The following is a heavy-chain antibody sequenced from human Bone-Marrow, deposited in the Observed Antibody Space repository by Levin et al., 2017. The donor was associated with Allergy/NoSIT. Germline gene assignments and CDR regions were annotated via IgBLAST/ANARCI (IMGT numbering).Heavy chain of an antibody. V-gene: IGHV3-23*01. CDR3: ARGSSSRDLDFDY. D-gene: IGHD6-6*01. CDR2: LSASAGST. CDR1: GFTFSSYA. J-gene: IGHJ4*02. Sequence: GGSLRLSCAASGFTFSSYAMSWVRQAPGKGLEWVSGLSASAGSTYYADSVKGRFTISRDSSKNMNFLQMNSLRAEDTAIYCWARGSSSRDLDFDYWGQGTLVTVSS.